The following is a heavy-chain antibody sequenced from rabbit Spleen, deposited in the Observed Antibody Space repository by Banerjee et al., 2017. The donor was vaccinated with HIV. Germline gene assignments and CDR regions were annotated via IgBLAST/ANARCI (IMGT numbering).Heavy chain of an antibody. J-gene: IGHJ4*01. V-gene: IGHV1S43*01. CDR1: GIDFSGSSY. CDR3: TRNANGGWDL. CDR2: IYPVFGIT. Sequence: VESGGGLVQPGGSLTLTCKASGIDFSGSSYMNWVRQAPGKGLEWIGDIYPVFGITNYANWMKGRFTISSDNAQNTVDLQMNSLTAADTATYFCTRNANGGWDLWGQGTLVTVS. D-gene: IGHD4-1*01.